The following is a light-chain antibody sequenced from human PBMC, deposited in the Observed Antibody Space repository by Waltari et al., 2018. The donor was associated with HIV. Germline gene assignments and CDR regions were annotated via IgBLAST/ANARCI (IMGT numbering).Light chain of an antibody. CDR1: QSVSRSY. CDR3: QQYDGSST. Sequence: EIVLTQSPGTLSLSPGERATLSCRASQSVSRSYLAWYQQKPGQAPRRLIYGASSRATGTPDRFSGSGSGTDFTLTINRLEPEDFAVYYCQQYDGSSTFGGGTKVEIK. CDR2: GAS. J-gene: IGKJ4*01. V-gene: IGKV3-20*01.